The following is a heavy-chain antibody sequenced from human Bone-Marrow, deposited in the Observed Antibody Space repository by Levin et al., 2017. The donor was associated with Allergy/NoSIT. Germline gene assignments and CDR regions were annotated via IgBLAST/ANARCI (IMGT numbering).Heavy chain of an antibody. CDR1: GFTFTSYG. J-gene: IGHJ6*04. CDR3: ARDIGYEATFYGLDV. V-gene: IGHV3-33*01. D-gene: IGHD5-12*01. Sequence: GGSLRLSCAASGFTFTSYGMHWVRQAPGKGLEWVAVIWYSGSRQYYGESVKGRFTISRDSSKNTLFLQMNNLTVEDTAVYFCARDIGYEATFYGLDVWGKGTTVTVSS. CDR2: IWYSGSRQ.